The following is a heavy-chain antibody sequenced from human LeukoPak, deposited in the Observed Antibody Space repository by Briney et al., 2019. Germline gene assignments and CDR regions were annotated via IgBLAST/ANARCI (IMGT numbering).Heavy chain of an antibody. CDR3: ARGGRYPGDAVDM. CDR2: INDDGSTT. D-gene: IGHD1-26*01. J-gene: IGHJ3*02. CDR1: GFTFSSYW. Sequence: GSLRLSCAASGFTFSSYWMHWVRQAPGKGLVWVSLINDDGSTTFYADSVKGRFTISRDNAKNTLYVQMNSLRGEDTAVYYCARGGRYPGDAVDMWGQGTMVTVSS. V-gene: IGHV3-74*01.